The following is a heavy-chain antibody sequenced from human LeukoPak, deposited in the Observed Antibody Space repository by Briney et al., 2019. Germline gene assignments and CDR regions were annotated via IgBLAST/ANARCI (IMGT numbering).Heavy chain of an antibody. J-gene: IGHJ4*02. CDR3: ARGYCSSTSCYFDY. CDR1: GFTLSTYW. V-gene: IGHV3-20*04. D-gene: IGHD2-2*01. Sequence: GGSLRLSCAASGFTLSTYWMNWVRQAPGKGLEWVSGINWNGGSTGYADSVKGRFTISRDNAKNSLYLQMNSLRAEDTALYYCARGYCSSTSCYFDYWGQGTLVTVSS. CDR2: INWNGGST.